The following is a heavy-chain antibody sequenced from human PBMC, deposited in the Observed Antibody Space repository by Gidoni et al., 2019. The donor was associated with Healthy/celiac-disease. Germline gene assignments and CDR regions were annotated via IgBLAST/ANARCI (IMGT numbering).Heavy chain of an antibody. CDR1: GFTFSSYA. V-gene: IGHV3-30-3*01. CDR3: RVVITPDAFDI. D-gene: IGHD3-22*01. J-gene: IGHJ3*02. CDR2: ISYDGSNK. Sequence: QVQLVESGGGVVQPGRSLRPPCAASGFTFSSYARHWVRQAPGKGLEWVAVISYDGSNKYYADSVKGRFTISRDNSKNTLYLQMNSLRAEDTAVYYCRVVITPDAFDIWGQGTMVTVSS.